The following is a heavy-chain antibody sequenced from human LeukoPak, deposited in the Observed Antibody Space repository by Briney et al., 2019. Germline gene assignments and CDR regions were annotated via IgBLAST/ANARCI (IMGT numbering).Heavy chain of an antibody. CDR1: GGSITSRASS. J-gene: IGHJ6*02. CDR2: INYSGST. Sequence: PSETLSLTCTVSGGSITSRASSWSWIRQPPGKGLEWIGYINYSGSTSYNPSLKSRVTISVDTSKNQFSLKLSSVTAADTAVYYCARDKDKKGDGLDVWGQGTTVTVSS. V-gene: IGHV4-30-4*01. CDR3: ARDKDKKGDGLDV.